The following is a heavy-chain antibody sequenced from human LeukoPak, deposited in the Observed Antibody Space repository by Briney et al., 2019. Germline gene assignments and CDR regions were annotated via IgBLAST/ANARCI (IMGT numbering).Heavy chain of an antibody. V-gene: IGHV3-7*01. CDR2: IKQDGSEK. J-gene: IGHJ4*02. D-gene: IGHD2-2*01. CDR3: ARDWEGYCSSTSCYGY. Sequence: VRQXPGKGLXWXXNIKQDGSEKYYVDSVKGRFTISRDNAKNSLYLQMNSLRAEDTAVYYCARDWEGYCSSTSCYGYWGQGTLVTVSS.